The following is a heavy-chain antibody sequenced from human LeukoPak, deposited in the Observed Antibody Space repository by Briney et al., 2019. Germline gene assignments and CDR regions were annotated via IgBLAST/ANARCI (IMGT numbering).Heavy chain of an antibody. J-gene: IGHJ4*02. D-gene: IGHD6-13*01. V-gene: IGHV4-59*04. CDR2: IYHSGST. Sequence: SETLSLTCTVSGGSISSYYWSWIRQPPGKGLEWIGSIYHSGSTYYNPSLKSRVTISVDTSKNQFSLKLSSVTAADTAVYYCARTQQQLVPFDYWGQGTLVTVSS. CDR1: GGSISSYY. CDR3: ARTQQQLVPFDY.